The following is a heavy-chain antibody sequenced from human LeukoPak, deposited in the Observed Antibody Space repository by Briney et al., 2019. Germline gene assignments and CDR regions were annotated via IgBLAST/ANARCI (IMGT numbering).Heavy chain of an antibody. J-gene: IGHJ4*02. CDR2: IKQDGSEK. D-gene: IGHD3-9*01. Sequence: GGSLRLSCAASGFTFSSYCMSWVRQAPGKGLEWVANIKQDGSEKYYVDSVKGRFTISRDNAKNSLYLQMNSLRAEDTAVYYCAKDERYFDWLSPGYWGQGTLVTVSS. CDR1: GFTFSSYC. V-gene: IGHV3-7*03. CDR3: AKDERYFDWLSPGY.